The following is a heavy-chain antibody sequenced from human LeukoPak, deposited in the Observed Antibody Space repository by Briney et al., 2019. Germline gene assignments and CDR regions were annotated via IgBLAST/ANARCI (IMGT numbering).Heavy chain of an antibody. CDR3: ARVRGSYSTEH. D-gene: IGHD1-26*01. Sequence: GGSLRLSCAASGFTFSSYWMSWVRQAPGKGLEWVANIKQDGSEKYHVDSVKGRFTISRDNAKNSLYLQLNSLRAEDTAVYYCARVRGSYSTEHWGQGTLVTVSS. CDR2: IKQDGSEK. V-gene: IGHV3-7*01. J-gene: IGHJ1*01. CDR1: GFTFSSYW.